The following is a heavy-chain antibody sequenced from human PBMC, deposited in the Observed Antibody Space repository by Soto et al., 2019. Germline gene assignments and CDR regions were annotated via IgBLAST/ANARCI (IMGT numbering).Heavy chain of an antibody. CDR1: GGSISSYY. D-gene: IGHD2-15*01. V-gene: IGHV4-59*12. CDR2: IYYSGST. Sequence: SETLSLTCTVSGGSISSYYWSWIRQPPGKGLEWIGYIYYSGSTNYNPSLKSRVTISVDTSKNQFSLKLSSVTAADTAVHYCGGCSRASYMDAWGKGTTVTVSS. J-gene: IGHJ6*03. CDR3: GGCSRASYMDA.